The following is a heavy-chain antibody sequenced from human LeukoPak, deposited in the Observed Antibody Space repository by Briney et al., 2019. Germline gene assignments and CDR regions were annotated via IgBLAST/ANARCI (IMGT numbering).Heavy chain of an antibody. Sequence: GGSLRLSCAASGFTFSSYSMNWVRQAPGKGLEWVSSISSSSSYIYYADSVKGRFTISRDNAKNSLYLQMNSLRAEDTAVYYCAREIYGSGSYFTDAFDIWGQGTMVTVSS. CDR1: GFTFSSYS. D-gene: IGHD3-10*01. CDR2: ISSSSSYI. J-gene: IGHJ3*02. V-gene: IGHV3-21*01. CDR3: AREIYGSGSYFTDAFDI.